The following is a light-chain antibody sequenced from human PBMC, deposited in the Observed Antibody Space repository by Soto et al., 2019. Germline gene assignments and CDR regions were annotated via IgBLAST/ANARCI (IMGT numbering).Light chain of an antibody. CDR1: QRVASD. J-gene: IGKJ1*01. Sequence: ELTQSPGTLSLSPGEEATLSCRASQRVASDLAWYLQKPGQPPRLLIYDASIRATGIPDRISGSGSERDFTLTISRLEPEVAAVYYCQQYLNSPRTFGQGTKLEIK. CDR2: DAS. V-gene: IGKV3-20*01. CDR3: QQYLNSPRT.